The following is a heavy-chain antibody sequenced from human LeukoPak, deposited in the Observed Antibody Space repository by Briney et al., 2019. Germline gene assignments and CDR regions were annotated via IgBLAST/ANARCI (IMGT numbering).Heavy chain of an antibody. J-gene: IGHJ4*02. V-gene: IGHV3-23*01. D-gene: IGHD3-10*01. CDR1: GFTFSSYA. Sequence: GGSLRLSCAASGFTFSSYAMSWVRQAPGKGLEWVSAISGSGGSTYYADSVKGRFTISRDNSKNTLYLQINSLRAEDTAVYYCAKWNHGSGSFTYWGQGTLVTVSS. CDR2: ISGSGGST. CDR3: AKWNHGSGSFTY.